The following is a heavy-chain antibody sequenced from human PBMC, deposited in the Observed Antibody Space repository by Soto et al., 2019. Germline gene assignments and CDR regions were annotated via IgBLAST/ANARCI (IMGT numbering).Heavy chain of an antibody. V-gene: IGHV1-18*04. Sequence: QVQLVQSGGEVKKPGASVKVSCKTSGYTFSNYDFSWVRQAPGQGPEWMGWVSNKNGVTNYAEKFRDRVTMTTDISTNTIYMELRSLRSDDTAVYFCARERLNTGWYGFDHWGQGTQVTVSS. CDR1: GYTFSNYD. CDR2: VSNKNGVT. D-gene: IGHD6-19*01. J-gene: IGHJ4*02. CDR3: ARERLNTGWYGFDH.